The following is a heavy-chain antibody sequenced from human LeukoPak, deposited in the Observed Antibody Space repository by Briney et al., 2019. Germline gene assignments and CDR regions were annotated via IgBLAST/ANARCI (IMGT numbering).Heavy chain of an antibody. CDR2: ISPSSSYI. V-gene: IGHV3-21*01. J-gene: IGHJ4*02. Sequence: NPGGSLRLSCAASGFTFNTFGLNWVRQLPGKGLQWVSSISPSSSYIYYEDSVKGRFTISRDDAKNSLYLQMNSLTVGDTAVYYCVRDDAAWLYWGRGALVTVSS. D-gene: IGHD6-13*01. CDR3: VRDDAAWLY. CDR1: GFTFNTFG.